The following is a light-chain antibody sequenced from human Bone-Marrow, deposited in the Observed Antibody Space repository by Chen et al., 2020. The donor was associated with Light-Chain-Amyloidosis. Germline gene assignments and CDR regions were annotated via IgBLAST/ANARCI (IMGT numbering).Light chain of an antibody. CDR3: QQYGTSPLT. CDR1: QTISSND. J-gene: IGKJ4*01. Sequence: EIVLTQSPGTLSLSPGEGANLSCRASQTISSNDLTWYQPKFGQAPRLLIYGSSSRATGIPDRFTGSGSGTDFTLTINRLEPEDFAMYYCQQYGTSPLTFGGGTKVEIK. CDR2: GSS. V-gene: IGKV3-20*01.